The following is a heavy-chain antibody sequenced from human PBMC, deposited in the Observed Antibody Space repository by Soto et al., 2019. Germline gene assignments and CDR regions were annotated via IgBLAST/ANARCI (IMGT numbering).Heavy chain of an antibody. Sequence: QVQLQESGPGLVKPSETLSLTCTVSGGSISSYYWSWIRQPAGKGLEWIGRIYTSGSTNYNPSLKSRVTMSVVTSKNQFSLKLRSGTAADTAVYYCLASPPRGWEAFDYWGQGPLVTVSS. J-gene: IGHJ4*02. D-gene: IGHD6-19*01. CDR2: IYTSGST. CDR3: LASPPRGWEAFDY. V-gene: IGHV4-4*07. CDR1: GGSISSYY.